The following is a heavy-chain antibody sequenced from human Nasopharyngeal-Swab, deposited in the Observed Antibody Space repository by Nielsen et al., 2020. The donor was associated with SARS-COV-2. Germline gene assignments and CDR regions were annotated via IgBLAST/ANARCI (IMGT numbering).Heavy chain of an antibody. J-gene: IGHJ4*02. D-gene: IGHD1-1*01. CDR2: IKHRDRT. V-gene: IGHV4-34*01. CDR3: TRSTWNPIDS. Sequence: RQAPGKGLEWIGAIKHRDRTIYNPSHKSRLTISADASKNQFSVELRSVTAADTAVYYCTRSTWNPIDSWGPGTLVTVSS.